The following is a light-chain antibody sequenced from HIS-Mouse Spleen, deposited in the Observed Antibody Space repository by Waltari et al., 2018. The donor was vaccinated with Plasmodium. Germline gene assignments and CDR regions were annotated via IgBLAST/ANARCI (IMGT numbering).Light chain of an antibody. V-gene: IGKV1-5*03. CDR1: QSISSW. CDR2: KAS. J-gene: IGKJ1*01. Sequence: DIQMTQSPSTLSASVGARVTITCRASQSISSWLAWYQQKPGKDPKLLVYKASSLESGVPSRFSGSGSGTEFTLTISSLQPDDFATYYCQQYNSYQFGQGTKVEIK. CDR3: QQYNSYQ.